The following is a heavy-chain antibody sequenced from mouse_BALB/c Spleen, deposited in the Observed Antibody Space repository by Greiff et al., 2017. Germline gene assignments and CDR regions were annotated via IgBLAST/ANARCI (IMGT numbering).Heavy chain of an antibody. CDR2: INPGSGGT. V-gene: IGHV1-54*01. D-gene: IGHD2-3*01. CDR1: GYAFTNYL. J-gene: IGHJ2*01. Sequence: QVHVKQSGAELVRPGTSVKVSCKASGYAFTNYLIEWVKQRPGQGLEWIGVINPGSGGTNYNEKFKGKATLTADKSSSTAYMQLSSLTSDDSAVYFCARSPDGFFDYWGQGTTLTVSS. CDR3: ARSPDGFFDY.